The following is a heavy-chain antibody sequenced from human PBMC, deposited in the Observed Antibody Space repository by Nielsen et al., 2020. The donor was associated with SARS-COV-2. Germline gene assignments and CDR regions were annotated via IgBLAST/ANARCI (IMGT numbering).Heavy chain of an antibody. D-gene: IGHD3-3*01. CDR2: IWYDGSNE. V-gene: IGHV3-33*01. Sequence: GGSLRLSCRASGLIFGTYGMHWVRQAPGKGLEWVAGIWYDGSNENYAESVKGRFTISRDNSKNTLFLQMDSLTADDTALYYCARLSNFWSGYNDYWGQGTLVTVSS. CDR1: GLIFGTYG. CDR3: ARLSNFWSGYNDY. J-gene: IGHJ4*02.